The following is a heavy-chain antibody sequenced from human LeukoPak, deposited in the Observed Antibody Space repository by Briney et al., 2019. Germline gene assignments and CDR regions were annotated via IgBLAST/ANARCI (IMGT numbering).Heavy chain of an antibody. J-gene: IGHJ4*02. CDR1: GFTFSSYS. D-gene: IGHD1-1*01. CDR3: APTTGTTGY. Sequence: GGSLRLSCAASGFTFSSYSMNWVRQAPGKGLEWVSYISSSSSTIYYADSVKGRFTISRGNAKNSLYLQMNSLRAEDTAVYYCAPTTGTTGYWGQGTLVTVSS. V-gene: IGHV3-48*01. CDR2: ISSSSSTI.